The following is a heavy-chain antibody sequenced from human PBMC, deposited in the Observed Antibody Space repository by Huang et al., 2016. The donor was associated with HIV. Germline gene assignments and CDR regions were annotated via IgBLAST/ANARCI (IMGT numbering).Heavy chain of an antibody. D-gene: IGHD3-10*01. V-gene: IGHV1-18*04. CDR1: GYTFNNDG. J-gene: IGHJ6*02. CDR3: ATDTRAYYYGSGTNGMDV. Sequence: VHLVQSSGELKKHGASVRVSCKTSGYTFNNDGIGWGRHAPGQGLEWMGWISADSGKPKYAQNVQGRLNLNTETSTRTVYMDLRSLRSDDPAVYYCATDTRAYYYGSGTNGMDVWGQGTTVIVSS. CDR2: ISADSGKP.